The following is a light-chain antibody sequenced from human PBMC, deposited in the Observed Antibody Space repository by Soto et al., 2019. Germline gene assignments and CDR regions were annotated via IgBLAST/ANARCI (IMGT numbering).Light chain of an antibody. CDR3: QQYNSYSGT. Sequence: DIQMIQAPSTPSASEGDRVTITCRASQSISSWLAWYQQKPGKAPKLLIYDASSLESGVPSRFSGSGSGTEFTLTISSLQPDDFATYYCQQYNSYSGTFGQGTKVDIK. J-gene: IGKJ1*01. CDR1: QSISSW. CDR2: DAS. V-gene: IGKV1-5*01.